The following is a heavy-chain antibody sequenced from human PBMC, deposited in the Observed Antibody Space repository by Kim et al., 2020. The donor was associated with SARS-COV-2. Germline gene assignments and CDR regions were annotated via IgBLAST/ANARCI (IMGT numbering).Heavy chain of an antibody. J-gene: IGHJ4*02. V-gene: IGHV3-7*03. D-gene: IGHD2-8*01. CDR1: GFTLSNFW. CDR3: TRDNGFQLHY. Sequence: GGSLRLSCAASGFTLSNFWMTWVRQAPRKGLEWVANIRQDGGDKNHVDSVKGRFTISRDNAKNSLYLEMNSLRAEDTAVYYCTRDNGFQLHYWGQGALVTVSS. CDR2: IRQDGGDK.